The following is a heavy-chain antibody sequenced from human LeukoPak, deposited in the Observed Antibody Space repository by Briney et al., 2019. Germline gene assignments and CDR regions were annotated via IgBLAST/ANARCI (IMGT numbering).Heavy chain of an antibody. CDR3: ARDGKDGYILDAFDI. J-gene: IGHJ3*02. CDR2: IYYSGST. V-gene: IGHV4-59*01. CDR1: GAPINNYY. D-gene: IGHD5-24*01. Sequence: SETLSLTCTVSGAPINNYYWSWIRQPAGKGLEWIGYIYYSGSTNYNPSLKSRVTISVDTSKNQFSLKLSSVTAADTAVDYCARDGKDGYILDAFDIWGQGTMVTVSS.